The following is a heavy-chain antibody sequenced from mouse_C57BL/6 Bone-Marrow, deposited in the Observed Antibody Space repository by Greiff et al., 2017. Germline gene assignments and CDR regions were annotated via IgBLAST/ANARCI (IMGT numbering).Heavy chain of an antibody. CDR2: IWSGGST. CDR1: GFSLTSYG. Sequence: QVQLKESGPGLVQPSQSLSITCTVSGFSLTSYGVHWVRQSPGKGLEWLGVIWSGGSTDYNAAFISRLSISKDNSKSQVFFKMNSLQADDTAIYYCARIFYPFAYWGQGTLVTVSA. CDR3: ARIFYPFAY. J-gene: IGHJ3*01. D-gene: IGHD2-1*01. V-gene: IGHV2-2*01.